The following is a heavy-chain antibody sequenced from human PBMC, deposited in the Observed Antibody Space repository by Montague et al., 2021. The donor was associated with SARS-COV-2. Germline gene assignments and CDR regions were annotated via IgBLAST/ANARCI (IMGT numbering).Heavy chain of an antibody. V-gene: IGHV4-59*01. CDR3: ASHPVWQQLCT. Sequence: SETLSLTCTVSGVSITTYYWSWIRQPPGKGLEWIGYIYYSGSTYYTPSLKSRVSFSVDASKNEFSLRLTSVSAADTAVYYCASHPVWQQLCTWGQGTLVSVSS. J-gene: IGHJ4*02. CDR1: GVSITTYY. D-gene: IGHD6-13*01. CDR2: IYYSGST.